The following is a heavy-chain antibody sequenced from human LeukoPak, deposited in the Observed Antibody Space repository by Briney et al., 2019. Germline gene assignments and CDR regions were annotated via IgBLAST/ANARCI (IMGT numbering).Heavy chain of an antibody. J-gene: IGHJ4*02. CDR2: IYHSGST. CDR1: GGSISSGGYS. CDR3: ARVWGGSYFDY. Sequence: PSETRSLTCAVSGGSISSGGYSWSWIRQPPGKGLEWIGYIYHSGSTYYNPSLKSRVSISVDRSKNQFSLKLSSVTAADTAVYYCARVWGGSYFDYWGLGTLVTVSS. D-gene: IGHD1-26*01. V-gene: IGHV4-30-2*01.